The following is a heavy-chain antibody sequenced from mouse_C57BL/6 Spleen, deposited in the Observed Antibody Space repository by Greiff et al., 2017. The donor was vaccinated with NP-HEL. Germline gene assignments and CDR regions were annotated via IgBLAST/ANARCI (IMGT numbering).Heavy chain of an antibody. CDR1: GFTFSSYA. J-gene: IGHJ3*01. D-gene: IGHD2-4*01. V-gene: IGHV5-4*03. CDR2: ISDGGSYT. Sequence: EVKLMESGGGLVKPGGSLKLSCAASGFTFSSYAMSWVRQTPEKRLEWVATISDGGSYTYYPDNVKGRFTISRDNAKNNLYLQMSHLKSEDTAMYYCARAYDYAQFAYWGQGTLVTVSA. CDR3: ARAYDYAQFAY.